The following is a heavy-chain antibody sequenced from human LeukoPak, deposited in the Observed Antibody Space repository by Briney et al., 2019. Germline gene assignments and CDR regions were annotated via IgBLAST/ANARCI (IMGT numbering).Heavy chain of an antibody. V-gene: IGHV3-48*01. CDR3: ASEYSSSSPHYYYYYYMDV. CDR2: ISSSSSTI. CDR1: GFTFSSYW. D-gene: IGHD6-6*01. J-gene: IGHJ6*03. Sequence: GGSLRLSCAASGFTFSSYWMSWVRQAPGKGLEWVSYISSSSSTIYYADSVKGRFTISRDNAKNSLYLQMNSLRAEDTAVYYCASEYSSSSPHYYYYYYMDVWGKGTTVTVSS.